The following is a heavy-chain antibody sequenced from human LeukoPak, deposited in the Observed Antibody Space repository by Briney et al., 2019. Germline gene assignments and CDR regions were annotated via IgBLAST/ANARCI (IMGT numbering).Heavy chain of an antibody. CDR2: ISYDGSNK. D-gene: IGHD3-22*01. CDR1: GFTFSSYG. CDR3: AKDHRNYYDAPDY. V-gene: IGHV3-30*18. Sequence: PGKSLRLSCAASGFTFSSYGMHWVRQAPGKGLEWVAVISYDGSNKYYADSVKGRFTISRDNSKNTLYLQMKSLRADDTAVYYCAKDHRNYYDAPDYWGQGTLVTVSS. J-gene: IGHJ4*02.